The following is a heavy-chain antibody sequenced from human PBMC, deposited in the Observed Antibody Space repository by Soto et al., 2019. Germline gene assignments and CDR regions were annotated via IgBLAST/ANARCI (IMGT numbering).Heavy chain of an antibody. J-gene: IGHJ4*02. CDR2: ISSSSGYT. V-gene: IGHV3-11*06. CDR3: ARDSXXXSYDY. Sequence: PGGSLRLSCAASGFTFSDYYRSWIRQAPGKGLEWVSYISSSSGYTNYADSVKGRFTISRDNAKNSLYLQMNSLRGEDSSVYFCARDSXXXSYDYWGLGTLVXXSS. CDR1: GFTFSDYY.